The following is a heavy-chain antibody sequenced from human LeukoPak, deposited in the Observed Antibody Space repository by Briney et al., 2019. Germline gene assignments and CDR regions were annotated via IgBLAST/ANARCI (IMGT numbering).Heavy chain of an antibody. V-gene: IGHV4-31*03. J-gene: IGHJ4*02. CDR2: IYYSGST. D-gene: IGHD4-17*01. Sequence: SQTLSLTCTVSGGSISSGDYYWSWIRQHPGKGLEWIGYIYYSGSTYYNPSLKSRVTISVDTSKNQFSLKLSSVTAADTAVYYCARVGSAYGDYGSLDYWGQGTLVTVSS. CDR3: ARVGSAYGDYGSLDY. CDR1: GGSISSGDYY.